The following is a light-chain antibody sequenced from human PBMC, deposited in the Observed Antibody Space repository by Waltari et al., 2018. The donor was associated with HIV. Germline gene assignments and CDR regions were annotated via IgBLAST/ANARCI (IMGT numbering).Light chain of an antibody. V-gene: IGKV1-39*01. CDR1: QSISSY. CDR2: AAS. J-gene: IGKJ2*01. CDR3: QQSYSTPRA. Sequence: DIQMTQSPSSLSASVGDRLTITCRESQSISSYLNWYQQKPGKAPKLLIYAASSLQSGVPSRFSGSGSGTDFTLTISSLQPEDFATYDCQQSYSTPRAFGQGTKLEIK.